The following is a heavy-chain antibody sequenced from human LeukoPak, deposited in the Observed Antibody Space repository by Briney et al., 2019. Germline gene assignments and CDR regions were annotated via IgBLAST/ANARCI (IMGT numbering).Heavy chain of an antibody. J-gene: IGHJ4*02. D-gene: IGHD2-8*01. CDR3: ARDHCTNGVCYIAY. CDR2: ISTYSANT. V-gene: IGHV1-18*01. Sequence: GASVKVSCKASGYIFTNYVINWVRQAPGQGLEWMGWISTYSANTNYAQKLQGRVAMITDTSTSTVYMELRSLRSDDTAVYYCARDHCTNGVCYIAYWGQGTLVTVSS. CDR1: GYIFTNYV.